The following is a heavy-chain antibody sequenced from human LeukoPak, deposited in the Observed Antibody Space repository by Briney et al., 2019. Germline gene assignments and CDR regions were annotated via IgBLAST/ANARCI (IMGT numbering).Heavy chain of an antibody. CDR3: AKDRVLAAAGRVDY. Sequence: GGSLRLSCAASGFSFSSYAMSWVRQAPGKGLEGVSAISGSGGSTYYADSVKGRFTISRDNSKNTLYLQMNSLRAEDTAVYYCAKDRVLAAAGRVDYWGQGTLVTVSS. V-gene: IGHV3-23*01. J-gene: IGHJ4*02. CDR2: ISGSGGST. D-gene: IGHD6-13*01. CDR1: GFSFSSYA.